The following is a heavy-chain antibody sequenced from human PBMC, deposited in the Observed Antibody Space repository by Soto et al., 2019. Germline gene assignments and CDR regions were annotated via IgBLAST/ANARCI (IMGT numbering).Heavy chain of an antibody. D-gene: IGHD3-3*01. CDR1: GFTFSDYF. CDR3: ARDYDFWSGYLSGHFDY. Sequence: QVQLVESGGGLVKPGGSLRLSCAASGFTFSDYFLTWIRQAPGKGLEWVSYISSSSSDTNYADSVKGRFTISRDNAKNSLFLQMNNLRVDGAAVYYCARDYDFWSGYLSGHFDYWGQGTLVTVSS. CDR2: ISSSSSDT. J-gene: IGHJ4*02. V-gene: IGHV3-11*06.